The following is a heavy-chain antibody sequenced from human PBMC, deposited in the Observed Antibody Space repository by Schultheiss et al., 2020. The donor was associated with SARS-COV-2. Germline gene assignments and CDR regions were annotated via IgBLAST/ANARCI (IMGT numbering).Heavy chain of an antibody. J-gene: IGHJ6*02. Sequence: SVKVSCKASGGTFSSSAITWVRQAPGQGLEWMGGFIPTFGTANYAQKFQGRVTISADKSTSTAYMELSSLRSEDTAVYYCASTLREYQLLTHYYYYGMDVWGQGTTVTVAS. V-gene: IGHV1-69*06. CDR1: GGTFSSSA. CDR2: FIPTFGTA. D-gene: IGHD2-2*01. CDR3: ASTLREYQLLTHYYYYGMDV.